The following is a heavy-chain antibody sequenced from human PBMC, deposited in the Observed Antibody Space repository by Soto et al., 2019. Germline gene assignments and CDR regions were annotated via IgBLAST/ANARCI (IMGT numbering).Heavy chain of an antibody. CDR2: MSNDGTSR. CDR1: GFTFSSYG. V-gene: IGHV3-30*18. J-gene: IGHJ6*02. Sequence: QVHLVESGGGVVQPGRSLRLSCAASGFTFSSYGMHWVRQAPGKGLEWVAVMSNDGTSRFYADSVKGRFTISRDNSKNTLYLQMSSLRAEDTAMYYCAKVRVKDYYYYAMDVWGQGTTVTVSS. CDR3: AKVRVKDYYYYAMDV.